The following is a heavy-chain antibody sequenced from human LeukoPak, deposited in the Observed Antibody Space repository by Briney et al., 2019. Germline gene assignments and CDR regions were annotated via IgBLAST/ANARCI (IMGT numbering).Heavy chain of an antibody. V-gene: IGHV1-8*01. CDR3: ARGYIAAAGTWRAFDI. D-gene: IGHD6-13*01. CDR2: MNPKSANT. CDR1: GYTFSNYD. J-gene: IGHJ3*02. Sequence: GASVKVSCKASGYTFSNYDINWVRQATGQGLEWMGWMNPKSANTGCAQKFQGRVTMTRNISISTAYMELSSLRSEDTAVYYCARGYIAAAGTWRAFDIWGQGTMVTVSS.